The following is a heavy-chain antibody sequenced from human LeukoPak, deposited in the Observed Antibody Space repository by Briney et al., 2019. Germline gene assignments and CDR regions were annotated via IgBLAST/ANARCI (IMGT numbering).Heavy chain of an antibody. V-gene: IGHV1-18*01. CDR3: ARGSLVNMVRGVTPFDY. J-gene: IGHJ4*02. D-gene: IGHD3-10*01. Sequence: ASVKVSCKASGYTFTSYGISWVRQAPGQGLEWMGWISAYNGNTNYAQKLQGRVTMTTDTSTSTAYMELRSLRSDDTAVYYCARGSLVNMVRGVTPFDYWGQGTLVTVSS. CDR2: ISAYNGNT. CDR1: GYTFTSYG.